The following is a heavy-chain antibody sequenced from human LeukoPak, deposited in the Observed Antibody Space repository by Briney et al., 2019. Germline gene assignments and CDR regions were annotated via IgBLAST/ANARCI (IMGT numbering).Heavy chain of an antibody. CDR2: IYYSGST. J-gene: IGHJ4*02. Sequence: PSETLSLTCTVSGGSISSSSYYWGWIRQPPGKGLEWIGSIYYSGSTYYNPSLKSRVTISVDTSKNQFSLKLSSVTAADTAVYYCARDPAAVADPHWGQGTLVTVSS. V-gene: IGHV4-39*07. CDR3: ARDPAAVADPH. D-gene: IGHD6-19*01. CDR1: GGSISSSSYY.